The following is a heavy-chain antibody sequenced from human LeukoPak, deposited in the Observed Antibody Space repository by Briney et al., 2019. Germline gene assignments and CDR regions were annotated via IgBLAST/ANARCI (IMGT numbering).Heavy chain of an antibody. CDR1: GFTFSSYG. D-gene: IGHD2-2*02. J-gene: IGHJ4*02. Sequence: PGGSLRLSCAASGFTFSSYGMHWVRQAPGKGLQWVAVIRYDGSNKYYADSVKGRFTISRDNSKNTLYLQMNSLRAEDTAVYYCARGPSGVPAPITYWGQGTLVTVSS. V-gene: IGHV3-33*01. CDR3: ARGPSGVPAPITY. CDR2: IRYDGSNK.